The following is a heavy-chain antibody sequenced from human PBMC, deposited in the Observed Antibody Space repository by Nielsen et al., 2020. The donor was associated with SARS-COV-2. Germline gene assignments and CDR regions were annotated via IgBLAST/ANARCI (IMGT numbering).Heavy chain of an antibody. CDR3: ARAPRGIYDFWSGSIDAFDI. J-gene: IGHJ3*02. CDR1: GGSISSGDYY. Sequence: SETLSLTCTVSGGSISSGDYYWSWIRQPPGKGLEWIGYIYYSGSTNYNPSLKSRVTISVDTSKNQFSLKLSSVTAADTAVYYCARAPRGIYDFWSGSIDAFDIWGQGTMVTVSS. V-gene: IGHV4-61*08. CDR2: IYYSGST. D-gene: IGHD3-3*01.